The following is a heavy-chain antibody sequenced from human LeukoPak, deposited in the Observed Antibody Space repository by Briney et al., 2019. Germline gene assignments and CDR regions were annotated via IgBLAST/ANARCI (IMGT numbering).Heavy chain of an antibody. D-gene: IGHD5-18*01. V-gene: IGHV4-59*01. CDR2: IYYSGST. J-gene: IGHJ4*02. Sequence: SETLPLTCTVSGGSISSYYWSWIRQPPGKGLEWIGYIYYSGSTNYNPSLKSRVTISVDTSKNQFSLKLSSVTAADTAVYYCAREGGLGYSYGYDYWGQGTLVTVSS. CDR3: AREGGLGYSYGYDY. CDR1: GGSISSYY.